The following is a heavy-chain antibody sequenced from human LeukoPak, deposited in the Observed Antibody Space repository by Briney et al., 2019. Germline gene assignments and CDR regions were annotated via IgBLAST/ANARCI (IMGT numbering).Heavy chain of an antibody. CDR2: IKQDGSEK. V-gene: IGHV3-7*01. J-gene: IGHJ4*02. D-gene: IGHD1-7*01. Sequence: GGSLRLSCAASGFTFSSYWMSWARQAPGKGLEWVANIKQDGSEKYYVDSVKGRFTISRDNAKNSLYLQMNSLRAEDTAVYYCARDPVAGTTTFDYWGQGTLVTVSS. CDR3: ARDPVAGTTTFDY. CDR1: GFTFSSYW.